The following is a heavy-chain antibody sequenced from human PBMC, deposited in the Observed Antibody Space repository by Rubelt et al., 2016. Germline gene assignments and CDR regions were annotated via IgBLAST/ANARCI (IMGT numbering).Heavy chain of an antibody. CDR3: VRDVPTAHFDY. J-gene: IGHJ4*02. Sequence: WVAQINQDGSSTHYAGSVRGRFTISRDNAENMLYLQMNSLRDEDTAMYFCVRDVPTAHFDYWGQGTLVTVSS. V-gene: IGHV3-74*01. CDR2: INQDGSST. D-gene: IGHD4-11*01.